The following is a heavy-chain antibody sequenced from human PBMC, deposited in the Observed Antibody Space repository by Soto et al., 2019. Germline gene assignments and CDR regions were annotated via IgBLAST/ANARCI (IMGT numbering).Heavy chain of an antibody. CDR3: ARDPRTGTKKHDVYYSYGMDV. J-gene: IGHJ6*02. V-gene: IGHV1-69*12. CDR1: GGTFSSYA. D-gene: IGHD1-1*01. CDR2: IIPIFGTA. Sequence: QVQLVQSGAEVKKPGSSVKVSCKASGGTFSSYAISWVRQAPGQGLEWMGGIIPIFGTANYAQKFQGRVTITADESTSTAYMELSSLRAEDTAVYYCARDPRTGTKKHDVYYSYGMDVWGQGTTVTVSS.